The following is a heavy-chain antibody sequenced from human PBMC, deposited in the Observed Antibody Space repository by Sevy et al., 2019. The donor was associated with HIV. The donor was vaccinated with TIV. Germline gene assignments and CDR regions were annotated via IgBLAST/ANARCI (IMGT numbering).Heavy chain of an antibody. D-gene: IGHD1-26*01. J-gene: IGHJ4*02. Sequence: GGSLRLSCVASGFAFSTHAMHWVRQAPDKGLEWVAVISYDGTNKNYADSVKDRFTISRDNSKNTLYLQINSLRADDTAVYYCAREFTGWDLHLDCWGQGTLVTVSS. CDR2: ISYDGTNK. V-gene: IGHV3-30-3*01. CDR3: AREFTGWDLHLDC. CDR1: GFAFSTHA.